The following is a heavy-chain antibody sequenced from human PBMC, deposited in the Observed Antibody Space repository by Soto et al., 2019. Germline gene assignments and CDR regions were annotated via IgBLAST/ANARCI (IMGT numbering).Heavy chain of an antibody. D-gene: IGHD3-16*01. CDR1: GFTFSSYG. Sequence: GGSLRLSCAASGFTFSSYGMHWVRQAPGKGLEWVAVISYDGSNKYYADSVEGRFTISRDNSKNTLYLQMNSLRAEDTAVYYCAELLIFGGVVRPHDAFDIWGQGTMVTVSS. CDR2: ISYDGSNK. CDR3: AELLIFGGVVRPHDAFDI. J-gene: IGHJ3*02. V-gene: IGHV3-30*18.